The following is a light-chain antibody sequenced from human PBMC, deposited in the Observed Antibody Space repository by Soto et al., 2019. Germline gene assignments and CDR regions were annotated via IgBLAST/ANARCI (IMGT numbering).Light chain of an antibody. CDR2: KAS. V-gene: IGKV1-5*03. J-gene: IGKJ1*01. Sequence: DIQMTQSPSTLSASVGDRVTITCRASQSISSWLAWYQKKPGKAPKLLIYKASTLERGVTTRFSGSGSGTEFTLTIGGLQSDDFATYYCQQYNRYSWTFGQGTKVDIK. CDR1: QSISSW. CDR3: QQYNRYSWT.